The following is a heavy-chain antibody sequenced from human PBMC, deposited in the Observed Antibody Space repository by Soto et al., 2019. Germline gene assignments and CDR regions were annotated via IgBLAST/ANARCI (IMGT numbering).Heavy chain of an antibody. CDR3: ARQEFNWNYYWFDP. CDR2: IYYSGST. V-gene: IGHV4-39*01. D-gene: IGHD1-7*01. J-gene: IGHJ5*02. Sequence: QLQLQESGPGLVKPSETLSLTCTVSGGSISSSSYYWGWIRQPPGKGLEWIGSIYYSGSTYYNPSLKSRVTISVDTSKNQFSLKLSSVTAADTAVYYCARQEFNWNYYWFDPWGQGTLVTVSS. CDR1: GGSISSSSYY.